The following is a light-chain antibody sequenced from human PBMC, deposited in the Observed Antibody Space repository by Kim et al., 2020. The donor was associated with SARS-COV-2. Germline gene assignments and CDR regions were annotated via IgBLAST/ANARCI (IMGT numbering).Light chain of an antibody. CDR2: DAS. Sequence: EIVLTQSPVTLSLSPGERGTLSCRASQSVGNALAWYQQKPGQAPRLLIYDASNRATGIPARFSGSGSGTDFTLTISSLEPEDFAVYYCQKRDKWPITVGQGTRLEIK. V-gene: IGKV3-11*01. CDR1: QSVGNA. CDR3: QKRDKWPIT. J-gene: IGKJ5*01.